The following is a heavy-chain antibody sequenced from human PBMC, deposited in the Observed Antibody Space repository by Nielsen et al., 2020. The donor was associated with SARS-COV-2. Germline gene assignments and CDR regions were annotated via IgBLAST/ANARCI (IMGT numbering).Heavy chain of an antibody. CDR2: VSAYNANT. CDR3: ARAVGSAFHYYYMDV. D-gene: IGHD2-15*01. CDR1: GYTFNNNG. V-gene: IGHV1-18*04. J-gene: IGHJ6*03. Sequence: SVKVSCKASGYTFNNNGFSWVRQAPGQALEWVGWVSAYNANTNYAQKLQGRVTMTTDTSTSTAYMELRSLRSDDTAVYYCARAVGSAFHYYYMDVWGQGTAVTVSS.